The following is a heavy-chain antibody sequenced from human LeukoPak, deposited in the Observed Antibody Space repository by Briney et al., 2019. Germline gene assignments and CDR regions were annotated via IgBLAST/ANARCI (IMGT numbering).Heavy chain of an antibody. CDR3: ARSASLDLLTTYNNRRDIHGMDV. CDR2: IYTFGIT. D-gene: IGHD3-9*01. CDR1: GGSVSSYH. Sequence: SETLSLTCTVSGGSVSSYHWSWFRLPPGKGLEWIGQIYTFGITNYKPSFKSRVTISLDTSKNQVSQNLKSVTAADTAVYFCARSASLDLLTTYNNRRDIHGMDVWGQGTTVIVSS. J-gene: IGHJ6*02. V-gene: IGHV4-4*09.